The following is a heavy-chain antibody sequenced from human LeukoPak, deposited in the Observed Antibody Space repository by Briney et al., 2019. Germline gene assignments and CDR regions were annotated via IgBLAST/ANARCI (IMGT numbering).Heavy chain of an antibody. V-gene: IGHV1-18*04. CDR2: ISAYNGNT. CDR3: ARTRRITMVRGVIRNWFDP. Sequence: ASVKVSCKASGYTFTGYYMHWVRQAPGQGLEWMGWISAYNGNTNYAQKLQGRVAMTTDTSTSTAYMELRSLRSDDTAVYYCARTRRITMVRGVIRNWFDPWGQGTLVTVSS. J-gene: IGHJ5*02. D-gene: IGHD3-10*01. CDR1: GYTFTGYY.